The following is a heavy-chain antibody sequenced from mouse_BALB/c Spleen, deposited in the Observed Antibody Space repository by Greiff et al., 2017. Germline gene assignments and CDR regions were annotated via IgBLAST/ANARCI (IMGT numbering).Heavy chain of an antibody. CDR1: GFTFSSYA. J-gene: IGHJ1*01. V-gene: IGHV5-9-4*01. CDR3: ARERDYDYPHWYFDV. Sequence: EVQLQESGGGLVKPGGSLKLSCAASGFTFSSYAMSWVRQSPEKRLEWVAEISCGGSYTYYPDTVTGRFTISRDNAKHTLYLEMSSLWSEDTAMYYCARERDYDYPHWYFDVWGAGTTVTVSS. CDR2: ISCGGSYT. D-gene: IGHD2-4*01.